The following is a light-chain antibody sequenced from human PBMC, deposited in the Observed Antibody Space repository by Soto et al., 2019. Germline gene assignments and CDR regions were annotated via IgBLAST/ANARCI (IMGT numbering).Light chain of an antibody. Sequence: EIVLTQSPRTLSLSPGERATLSCRASQSVRSDYLAWYQQKPGQAPRLHIYGASTRATGIPDRFTGSGSGTDFTLTISRLEPEDFAVYYCQQYGSSRGFTFGPGTKVDIK. J-gene: IGKJ3*01. CDR1: QSVRSDY. CDR3: QQYGSSRGFT. CDR2: GAS. V-gene: IGKV3-20*01.